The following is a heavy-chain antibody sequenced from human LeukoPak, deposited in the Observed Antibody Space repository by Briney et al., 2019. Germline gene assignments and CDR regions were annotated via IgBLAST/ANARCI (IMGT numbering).Heavy chain of an antibody. Sequence: PGGSLRLSCAASGFTFSSYVMSWVRQAPGKGLEWVSAITGSRDSTYYVDSVKDRFTISRDNSKNTLYLQMNSLRAEDTAVYYRAKGSAAARPYYFDCWGQGTLVTVSS. D-gene: IGHD6-13*01. CDR3: AKGSAAARPYYFDC. V-gene: IGHV3-23*01. CDR1: GFTFSSYV. J-gene: IGHJ4*02. CDR2: ITGSRDST.